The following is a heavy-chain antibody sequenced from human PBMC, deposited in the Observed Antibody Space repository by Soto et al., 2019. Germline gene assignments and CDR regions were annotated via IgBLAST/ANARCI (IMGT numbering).Heavy chain of an antibody. D-gene: IGHD2-2*01. V-gene: IGHV4-59*01. CDR2: IYYSGST. CDR3: ARGLVVPAAIVGWFDP. J-gene: IGHJ5*02. CDR1: GGSISSYY. Sequence: SQTLSLTCTVSGGSISSYYWSWIRQPPGKGLEWIGYIYYSGSTNYNPSLKSRVTISVDTSKNQFSLKLSSVTAADTAVYYCARGLVVPAAIVGWFDPWGQGTLVTVSS.